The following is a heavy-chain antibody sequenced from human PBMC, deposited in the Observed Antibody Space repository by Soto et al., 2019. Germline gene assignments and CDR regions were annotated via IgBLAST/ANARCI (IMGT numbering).Heavy chain of an antibody. CDR1: GGTFSSYA. CDR2: IIPIFGTA. CDR3: ARVRRVGGTYFEY. J-gene: IGHJ4*02. Sequence: SVKVSCKASGGTFSSYAISWVPQAPGQGLELMGGIIPIFGTANYAQKFQGRVTITADKSTSTAYMELSSLRSEDTAVYYCARVRRVGGTYFEYWGQGTMVTVSS. V-gene: IGHV1-69*06.